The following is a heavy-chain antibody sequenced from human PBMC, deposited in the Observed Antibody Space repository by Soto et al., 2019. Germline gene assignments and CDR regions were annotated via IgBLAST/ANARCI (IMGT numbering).Heavy chain of an antibody. CDR2: INSDGRGT. CDR1: GFTFSSFW. V-gene: IGHV3-74*01. Sequence: EVQLLESGGGLVHPGGTLRLSCATSGFTFSSFWTHCVRHAPGKGLVWVSRINSDGRGTPHAYSVKGRLTISRDNTKNTLYLEMNSLRAAARAVDYCAGELAYGFWGQGTLVTFSS. J-gene: IGHJ4*02. CDR3: AGELAYGF. D-gene: IGHD2-21*01.